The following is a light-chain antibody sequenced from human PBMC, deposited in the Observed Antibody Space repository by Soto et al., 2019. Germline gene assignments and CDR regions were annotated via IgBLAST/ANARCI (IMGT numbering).Light chain of an antibody. Sequence: QSALPQPASVSGSPGQSITISCTGTSRNVGGYNYVSWYQQHPGKAPKLMIYDGSNRPSGVSNRFSGSKSGNTASLTISGLQAEDEADYYCSSYTSSSTLVVFGGGTKVTVL. CDR1: SRNVGGYNY. CDR3: SSYTSSSTLVV. CDR2: DGS. J-gene: IGLJ2*01. V-gene: IGLV2-14*01.